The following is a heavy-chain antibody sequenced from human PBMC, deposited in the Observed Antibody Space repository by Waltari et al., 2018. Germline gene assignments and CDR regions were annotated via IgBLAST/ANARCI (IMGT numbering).Heavy chain of an antibody. D-gene: IGHD3-10*01. CDR1: GFSLNTTGVG. CDR3: ARSGVAHTDVWFGDYFDY. Sequence: QITLEESGPTLVKPTQTLTLTCTFSGFSLNTTGVGAGWIRQPPGTALEWLALIYWDGDKRYRPSLQSRLTITKDTSKNQVVLTMTNMDPVDTATYSCARSGVAHTDVWFGDYFDYWGQGTLVTVSS. V-gene: IGHV2-5*02. CDR2: IYWDGDK. J-gene: IGHJ4*02.